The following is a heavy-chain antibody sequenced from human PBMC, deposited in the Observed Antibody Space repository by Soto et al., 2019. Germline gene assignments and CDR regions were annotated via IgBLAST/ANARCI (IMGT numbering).Heavy chain of an antibody. CDR2: ISSSSSYI. CDR1: GFTFSSYS. D-gene: IGHD1-1*01. J-gene: IGHJ4*02. CDR3: AREINWNHRVFDY. V-gene: IGHV3-21*01. Sequence: EVQLVESGGGLVKPGGSLRLSCAASGFTFSSYSMNWVRQAPGKGLEWVSSISSSSSYIYYADSVKGRFTISRDNAKNSLYLQMNSLRAEDTAVYYCAREINWNHRVFDYWGQGTLVTVSS.